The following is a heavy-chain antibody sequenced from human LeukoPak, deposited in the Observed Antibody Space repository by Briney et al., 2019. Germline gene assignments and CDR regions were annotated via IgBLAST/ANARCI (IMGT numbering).Heavy chain of an antibody. J-gene: IGHJ4*02. CDR1: GASISNYY. D-gene: IGHD6-13*01. V-gene: IGHV4-59*01. Sequence: SETLSLTCTVSGASISNYYWSWIRQSPGKGLEWIGYMLYSGSTNYNPSLKSRVTISVDTSKNQVSLKLTSVTAADTAVYYCATTSGYSSSYYPPFDFWGQGTLVTVSS. CDR2: MLYSGST. CDR3: ATTSGYSSSYYPPFDF.